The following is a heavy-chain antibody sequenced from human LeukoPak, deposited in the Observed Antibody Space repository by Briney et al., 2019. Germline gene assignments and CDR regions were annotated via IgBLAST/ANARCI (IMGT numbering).Heavy chain of an antibody. CDR1: GFTLSTYA. CDR3: AYPAGYFDSSGYDVDY. J-gene: IGHJ4*02. D-gene: IGHD3-22*01. V-gene: IGHV3-23*01. CDR2: IVGSSGNT. Sequence: GGSLRLSCAVSGFTLSTYAMTWVRQAPGKGLEWVSSIVGSSGNTYYADSVKGRFTISGDNSKNTLYLQMSSLRAEDTAVYYCAYPAGYFDSSGYDVDYWGQGTLVTVSS.